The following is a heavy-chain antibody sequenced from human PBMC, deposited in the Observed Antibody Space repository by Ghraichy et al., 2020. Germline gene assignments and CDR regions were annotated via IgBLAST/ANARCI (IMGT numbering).Heavy chain of an antibody. J-gene: IGHJ3*02. CDR3: VKDRYSGTYYRAFDI. V-gene: IGHV3-64D*06. CDR2: ISSNGGTT. CDR1: GFTFSSYV. D-gene: IGHD1-26*01. Sequence: GGSLRLSCSASGFTFSSYVMHWVRQAPGKGLEYVSAISSNGGTTYYADSVKGRFTISRDNSKNTLYLQMSSLRAEDTAVYYCVKDRYSGTYYRAFDIWVQGTMVTVSS.